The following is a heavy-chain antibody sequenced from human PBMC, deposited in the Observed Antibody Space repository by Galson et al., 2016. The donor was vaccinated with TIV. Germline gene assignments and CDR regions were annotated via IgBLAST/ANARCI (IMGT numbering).Heavy chain of an antibody. V-gene: IGHV1-69*13. J-gene: IGHJ6*02. CDR2: IIPIFRTS. Sequence: SVKVSCKASGGTFNRYAISWVRQAPGQGLEWMGGIIPIFRTSRYAQKFQGRVTITAGEYMSTVDMELSSLSSEDTAVYYCVRGMGATTYYQYGMDVWGQGTTVTVSS. CDR1: GGTFNRYA. D-gene: IGHD1-26*01. CDR3: VRGMGATTYYQYGMDV.